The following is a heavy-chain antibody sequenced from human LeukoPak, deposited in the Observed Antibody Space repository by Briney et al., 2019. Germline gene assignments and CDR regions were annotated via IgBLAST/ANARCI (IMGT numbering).Heavy chain of an antibody. CDR1: GGSVSSSNYY. D-gene: IGHD6-19*01. CDR3: ARDPEYSSGWYNWFDP. J-gene: IGHJ5*02. CDR2: IYFSGKT. Sequence: SETLSLTCIVSGGSVSSSNYYWTWIRQPPGKGLEWIGYIYFSGKTKYNSSLRSRVTISLDTSKNQFSLKLSSVTAADTAVYYCARDPEYSSGWYNWFDPWGQGTLVTVSS. V-gene: IGHV4-61*01.